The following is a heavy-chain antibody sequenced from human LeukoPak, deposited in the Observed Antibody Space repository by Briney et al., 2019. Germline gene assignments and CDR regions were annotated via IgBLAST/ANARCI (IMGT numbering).Heavy chain of an antibody. CDR1: GFTFSSYA. CDR3: ANTPRGYRNYYYIYYMDV. Sequence: GGSLRLSCAASGFTFSSYAMSWVRQAPGKGLECVSAISGSGGCTYYADSVKGRFTISRDNSKNTLYLQMNSLRAEDTAVYYCANTPRGYRNYYYIYYMDVWGKGTTVTVSS. CDR2: ISGSGGCT. V-gene: IGHV3-23*01. J-gene: IGHJ6*03. D-gene: IGHD3-10*01.